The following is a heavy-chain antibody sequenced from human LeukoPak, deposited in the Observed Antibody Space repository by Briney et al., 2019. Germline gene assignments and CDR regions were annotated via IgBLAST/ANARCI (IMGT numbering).Heavy chain of an antibody. V-gene: IGHV4-59*11. CDR1: GGSISSHY. Sequence: SETLFLTCFVSGGSISSHYWTWIRQPPGKGLECIGDIFYTGSTTYSPSLKSRATISIETSRNQISLKLRSVTAADTAVYFCARVNWGGFDIWGQGTLATVSS. CDR2: IFYTGST. J-gene: IGHJ3*02. CDR3: ARVNWGGFDI. D-gene: IGHD7-27*01.